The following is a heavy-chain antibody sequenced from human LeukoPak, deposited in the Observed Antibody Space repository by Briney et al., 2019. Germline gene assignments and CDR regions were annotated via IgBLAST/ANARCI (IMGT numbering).Heavy chain of an antibody. Sequence: SVKVSCKAPGGTFSSYAISWVRQAPGQGLEWMGRIIPILGIANYAQKFQGRVTITADKSTSTAYMELSSLRSEDTAVYYCARDTFDGSGSYYEYYFDYWGQGTLVTVSS. CDR1: GGTFSSYA. D-gene: IGHD3-10*01. V-gene: IGHV1-69*04. CDR3: ARDTFDGSGSYYEYYFDY. CDR2: IIPILGIA. J-gene: IGHJ4*02.